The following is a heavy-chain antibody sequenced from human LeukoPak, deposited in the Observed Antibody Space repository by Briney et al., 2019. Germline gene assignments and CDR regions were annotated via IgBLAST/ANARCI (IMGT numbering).Heavy chain of an antibody. CDR2: TRYDGSEQ. CDR1: GFTFKDYG. V-gene: IGHV3-30*02. D-gene: IGHD2-21*01. CDR3: AKDTYSISLRGYYFDY. J-gene: IGHJ4*02. Sequence: GGSLRLSCEASGFTFKDYGMHWVRLAPGRGLEWVAFTRYDGSEQFYAASVKGRFIISRDNSNSTLYLQMSTLRSEDTALYYCAKDTYSISLRGYYFDYWGQGTLVTVSS.